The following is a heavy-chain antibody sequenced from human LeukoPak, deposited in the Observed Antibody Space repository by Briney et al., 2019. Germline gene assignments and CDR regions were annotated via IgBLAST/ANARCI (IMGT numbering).Heavy chain of an antibody. CDR3: ARDSPPSYCSGGSCYFDP. V-gene: IGHV4-61*02. CDR1: GGSISSGSYY. J-gene: IGHJ5*02. D-gene: IGHD2-15*01. CDR2: IYTSGST. Sequence: PSETLSLTCTVSGGSISSGSYYWSWIRQPAGKGLEWIGRIYTSGSTNYNPSLKSRVTISVDTSKNQFSLQLSSVTAADTAVYYCARDSPPSYCSGGSCYFDPWGQGTLVTVSS.